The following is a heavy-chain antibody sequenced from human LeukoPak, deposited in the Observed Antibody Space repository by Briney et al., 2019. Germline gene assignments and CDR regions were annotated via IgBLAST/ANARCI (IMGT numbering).Heavy chain of an antibody. CDR3: AGGLYYGGNPRAHDACDI. J-gene: IGHJ3*02. CDR2: FNPASGGT. Sequence: ASVKVSCKASGYIFTDYYMHWVRQAPGQGLGWMGWFNPASGGTKYAQKFQGRVTMTRDTSINTAYMELSSLGLDATPVYYCAGGLYYGGNPRAHDACDIWGQGTLVTVSS. CDR1: GYIFTDYY. V-gene: IGHV1-2*02. D-gene: IGHD4-23*01.